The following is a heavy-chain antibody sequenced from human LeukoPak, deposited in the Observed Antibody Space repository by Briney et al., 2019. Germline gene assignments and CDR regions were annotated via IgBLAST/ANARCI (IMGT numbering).Heavy chain of an antibody. CDR1: GGSISSGGYY. V-gene: IGHV4-31*03. Sequence: SETLSLTCTVSGGSISSGGYYWSWIRQHPGKGLEWIGYIYYSGSTYYNPSLKSRVTISVDTSKNQFSLKLSSVTAADTAVYYCAREGVAAAGTRDYGAFDIWGQGTMVTVSS. CDR3: AREGVAAAGTRDYGAFDI. D-gene: IGHD6-13*01. CDR2: IYYSGST. J-gene: IGHJ3*02.